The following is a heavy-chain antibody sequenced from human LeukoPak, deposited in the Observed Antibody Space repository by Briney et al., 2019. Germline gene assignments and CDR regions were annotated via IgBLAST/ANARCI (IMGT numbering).Heavy chain of an antibody. CDR3: ARPLTISRKRGIDV. CDR2: VYHSGST. Sequence: SETLSLTCTVSGGSINIFYWNWIRQPPGKGLEWIGSVYHSGSTNYNPSLKSRVTITVDTSKNQFSLKLTSVTAADTAVYYCARPLTISRKRGIDVWGQGTTVTVSS. J-gene: IGHJ6*02. D-gene: IGHD3-9*01. V-gene: IGHV4-59*01. CDR1: GGSINIFY.